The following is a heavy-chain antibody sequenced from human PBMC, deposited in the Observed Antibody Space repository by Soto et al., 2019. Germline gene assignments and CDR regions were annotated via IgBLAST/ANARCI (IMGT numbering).Heavy chain of an antibody. V-gene: IGHV1-18*01. CDR1: GYTFTSYG. D-gene: IGHD1-20*01. CDR3: ARDPKITGTLPIDY. Sequence: QVQLVQSGAEVKKPGASVKVSCKASGYTFTSYGISWVRQDHGQGLEWMGWISAYNGNTNYAPKLQGRVTMNTVTSKSTAYLDSRSLRSHDTAVYYCARDPKITGTLPIDYLGHGTLVTVSS. J-gene: IGHJ4*01. CDR2: ISAYNGNT.